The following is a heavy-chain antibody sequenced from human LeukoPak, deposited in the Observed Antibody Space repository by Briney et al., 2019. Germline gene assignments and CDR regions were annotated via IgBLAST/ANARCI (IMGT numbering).Heavy chain of an antibody. CDR1: GGTFSSYS. D-gene: IGHD3-10*01. Sequence: SVNVSCKASGGTFSSYSISWVRQAPGQGLEWMGGIIPIFGTANYAQKFQGRVTITTDESTSTAYMELSSLRSEDTAVYYCARVPRAYGSGQYYFDYWGQGTLVTVSS. V-gene: IGHV1-69*05. CDR2: IIPIFGTA. J-gene: IGHJ4*02. CDR3: ARVPRAYGSGQYYFDY.